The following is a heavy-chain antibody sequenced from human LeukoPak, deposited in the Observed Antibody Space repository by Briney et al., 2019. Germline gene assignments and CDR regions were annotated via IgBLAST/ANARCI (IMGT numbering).Heavy chain of an antibody. Sequence: GASVKVSCKASGYTFTSYGISWVRQAPGQGLEWMGGIIPIFGTANYAQKFQGRVTIIADKSTSTAYMELSSLRSEDTAVYYCARGRPTASIAAAGVNWFDPWGQGTLVTVSS. V-gene: IGHV1-69*06. CDR3: ARGRPTASIAAAGVNWFDP. CDR1: GYTFTSYG. D-gene: IGHD6-13*01. CDR2: IIPIFGTA. J-gene: IGHJ5*02.